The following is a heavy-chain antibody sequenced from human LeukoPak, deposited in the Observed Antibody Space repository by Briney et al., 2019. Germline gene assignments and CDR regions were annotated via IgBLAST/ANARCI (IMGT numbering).Heavy chain of an antibody. V-gene: IGHV3-66*01. CDR1: GFTVSSNY. D-gene: IGHD2-15*01. CDR2: IYSGGST. CDR3: ARTQGYCSGGSCPAPLYFDY. Sequence: GGSLRLSCAASGFTVSSNYMSWVRQAPGKGLEWVSVIYSGGSTYYADSVKGRFTISRDNSKNTLYLQMNSLRAEDTAVYYCARTQGYCSGGSCPAPLYFDYWGQGTLVTVSS. J-gene: IGHJ4*02.